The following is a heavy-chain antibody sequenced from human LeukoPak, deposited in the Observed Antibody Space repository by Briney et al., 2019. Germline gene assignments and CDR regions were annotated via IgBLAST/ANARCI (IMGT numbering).Heavy chain of an antibody. V-gene: IGHV3-30-3*01. D-gene: IGHD1-7*01. CDR1: GFTFNNYA. CDR3: ARARTTYRYYFDY. CDR2: ISYDGSNK. J-gene: IGHJ4*02. Sequence: GGSLRLSCVASGFTFNNYAISWVRQAPGKGLEWVAVISYDGSNKYYADSVKGRFTISRDNSKNTLYLQMNSLRAEDTAVYYCARARTTYRYYFDYWGQGTLVTVSS.